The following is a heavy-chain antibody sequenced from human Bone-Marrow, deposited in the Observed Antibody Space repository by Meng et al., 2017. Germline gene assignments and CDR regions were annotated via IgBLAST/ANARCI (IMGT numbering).Heavy chain of an antibody. J-gene: IGHJ6*02. CDR2: IYYSGST. CDR3: ARDSPRSYGMDV. CDR1: GGSISSYY. Sequence: SETLSLTCTVSGGSISSYYWSWIRQPPGKGLEWIGYIYYSGSTNYNPSLKSRVTISVDTSKNQFSLKLSSVTAADTAVYYCARDSPRSYGMDVWGQGTTVTVSS. V-gene: IGHV4-59*01.